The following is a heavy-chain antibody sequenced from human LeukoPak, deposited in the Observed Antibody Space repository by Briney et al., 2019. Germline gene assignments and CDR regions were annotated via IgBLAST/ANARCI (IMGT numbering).Heavy chain of an antibody. Sequence: GGSLRLSCAASGLTFSNYAMTWVRQAPGKGLEWVSTITGSDDATYYADSVKGRFTISRDYSKNMLHLQLNSLGAEDTAMYYCAKGPQLFSGYHPDSWGQGTLLTVSS. J-gene: IGHJ4*02. V-gene: IGHV3-23*01. CDR1: GLTFSNYA. D-gene: IGHD3-22*01. CDR3: AKGPQLFSGYHPDS. CDR2: ITGSDDAT.